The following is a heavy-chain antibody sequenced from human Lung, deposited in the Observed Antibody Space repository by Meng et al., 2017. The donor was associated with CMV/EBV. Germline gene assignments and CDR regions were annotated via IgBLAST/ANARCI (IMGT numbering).Heavy chain of an antibody. CDR2: LWYDGSNT. CDR3: AKDMRDFGELLEY. Sequence: GGSLRLXCAASGFTFSNFGMHWVRQAPGRGLEWVALLWYDGSNTNYADSVKGRFTISRDNSKNTVYLQMNSLRVEDTAVYYCAKDMRDFGELLEYWGQGTLVTVSS. V-gene: IGHV3-33*06. D-gene: IGHD1-7*01. J-gene: IGHJ4*02. CDR1: GFTFSNFG.